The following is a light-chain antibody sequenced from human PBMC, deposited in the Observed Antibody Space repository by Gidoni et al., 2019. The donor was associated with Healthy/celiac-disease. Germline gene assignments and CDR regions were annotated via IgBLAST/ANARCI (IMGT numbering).Light chain of an antibody. J-gene: IGLJ2*01. CDR1: SSNIGSNY. CDR2: RNN. V-gene: IGLV1-47*01. Sequence: QSVLTQPPSASGTPGQRVTISCSGSSSNIGSNYVYWYQQLPGTAPKLLIYRNNQRPSGVPDRFSGSKSGTSASLAISGLRSEDEADYYCVAWDDSLSEEVFGGGTKLTVL. CDR3: VAWDDSLSEEV.